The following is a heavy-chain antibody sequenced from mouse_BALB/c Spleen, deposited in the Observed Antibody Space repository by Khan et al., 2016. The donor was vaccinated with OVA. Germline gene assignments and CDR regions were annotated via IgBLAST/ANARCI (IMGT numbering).Heavy chain of an antibody. CDR1: AYSITSDYA. Sequence: EVQLQESGPGLVKPSQSLSLTCTVTAYSITSDYAWTWIRQFPGNKLEWMGYISYSGSTSYTPSLKSRISITRDTSKNQFFLQLISVTTEDTATYYFACIRVYYRYSFVDYWGQGTTLTVSS. V-gene: IGHV3-2*02. J-gene: IGHJ2*01. CDR2: ISYSGST. CDR3: ACIRVYYRYSFVDY. D-gene: IGHD2-14*01.